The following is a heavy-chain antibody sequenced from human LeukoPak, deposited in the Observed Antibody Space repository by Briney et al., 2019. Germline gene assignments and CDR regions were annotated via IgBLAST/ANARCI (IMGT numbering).Heavy chain of an antibody. Sequence: GGSLRLSCAASGFIFSIYWMSWVRQAPGKGLEWVANIKQDGSEKYYVGSVKGRFTISRDNAKNSLYLQMNSLRAEDTAVYYCARVTASSGFHWGQGTLVTVPP. V-gene: IGHV3-7*04. CDR3: ARVTASSGFH. CDR1: GFIFSIYW. J-gene: IGHJ4*02. D-gene: IGHD3-22*01. CDR2: IKQDGSEK.